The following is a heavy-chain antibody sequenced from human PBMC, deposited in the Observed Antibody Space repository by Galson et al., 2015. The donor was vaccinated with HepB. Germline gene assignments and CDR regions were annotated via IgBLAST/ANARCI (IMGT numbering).Heavy chain of an antibody. CDR3: ARDRITMVRGSPPQYYGMDV. Sequence: SVKVSCKASGGTFSSYTISWVRQAPGQGLEWMGRIIPILGIANYAQKFQGRVTITADKSTSTAYMELSSLRSEDTAVYYCARDRITMVRGSPPQYYGMDVWGQGTTVTVSS. CDR2: IIPILGIA. V-gene: IGHV1-69*04. CDR1: GGTFSSYT. D-gene: IGHD3-10*01. J-gene: IGHJ6*02.